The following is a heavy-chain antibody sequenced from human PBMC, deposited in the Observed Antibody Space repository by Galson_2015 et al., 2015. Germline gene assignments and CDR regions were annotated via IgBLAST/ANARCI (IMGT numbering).Heavy chain of an antibody. Sequence: CAISGDSVSSNSAAWNWIRQSPSRGLEWLGRTSYRSKWYNDYAVSVKSRITINPVTSKNQFSLQLNSVTPEDTAVYYCARGGYGCSSTSCYYLGSAFDIWGQGTMVTVSS. CDR1: GDSVSSNSAA. J-gene: IGHJ3*02. CDR2: TSYRSKWYN. D-gene: IGHD2-2*01. V-gene: IGHV6-1*01. CDR3: ARGGYGCSSTSCYYLGSAFDI.